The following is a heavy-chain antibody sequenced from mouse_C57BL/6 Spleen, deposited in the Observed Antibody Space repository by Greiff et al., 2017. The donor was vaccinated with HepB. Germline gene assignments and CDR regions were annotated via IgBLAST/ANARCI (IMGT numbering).Heavy chain of an antibody. CDR1: GYSITSGYY. J-gene: IGHJ3*01. CDR2: ISYDGSN. V-gene: IGHV3-6*01. CDR3: ARDGSNYVRAY. Sequence: EVQLQESGPGLVKPSQSLSLTCSVTGYSITSGYYWNWIRQFPGNKLEWMGYISYDGSNNYNPSLKNRISITRDTSKNQFFLKLNSVTTEDTATYYCARDGSNYVRAYWGQGTLVTVSA. D-gene: IGHD2-5*01.